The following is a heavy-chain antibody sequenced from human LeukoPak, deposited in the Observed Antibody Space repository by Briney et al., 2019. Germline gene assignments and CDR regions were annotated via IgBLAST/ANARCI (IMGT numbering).Heavy chain of an antibody. D-gene: IGHD3-3*01. Sequence: ASVKVSCKVSGYTLTELSMHWVRQAPGKGLEWMGGFDPEDGETIYAQKFQGRVTMTEDTSTDTAYMELSSLRSEDTDVYYCATDASRFLEWPFDYWGQGTLVTVSS. V-gene: IGHV1-24*01. CDR3: ATDASRFLEWPFDY. J-gene: IGHJ4*02. CDR1: GYTLTELS. CDR2: FDPEDGET.